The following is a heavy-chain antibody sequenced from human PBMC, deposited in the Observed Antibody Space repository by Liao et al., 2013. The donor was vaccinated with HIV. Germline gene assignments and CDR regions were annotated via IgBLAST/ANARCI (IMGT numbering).Heavy chain of an antibody. V-gene: IGHV4-4*07. CDR2: IYYSGST. J-gene: IGHJ5*02. Sequence: QVQLQESGPGLVKPSETLSLTCTVSGGSISSYYWSWIRQPAGKGLEWIGSIYYSGSTYYNPSLKSRVTISVDTSKNQFSLKVNSVTAADTAFYYCARESYIAVDLWGQGTLVTVSS. CDR1: GGSISSYY. D-gene: IGHD2-15*01. CDR3: ARESYIAVDL.